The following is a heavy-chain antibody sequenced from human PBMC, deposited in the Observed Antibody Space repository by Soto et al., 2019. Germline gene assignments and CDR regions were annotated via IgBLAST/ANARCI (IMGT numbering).Heavy chain of an antibody. CDR2: IYPSDSDT. Sequence: GESLKISCKGSGYSFTSYWIGWVRQMPGKGLEWMGIIYPSDSDTSYSPSFQGQVTISADKSISTAYLQWSSLKASDTAMYYCARHVGYSSSWYWFDPWGQGTLVTVSS. V-gene: IGHV5-51*01. J-gene: IGHJ5*02. D-gene: IGHD6-13*01. CDR1: GYSFTSYW. CDR3: ARHVGYSSSWYWFDP.